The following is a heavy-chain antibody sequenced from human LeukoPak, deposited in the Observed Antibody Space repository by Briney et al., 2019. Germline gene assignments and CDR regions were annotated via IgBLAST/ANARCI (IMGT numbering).Heavy chain of an antibody. V-gene: IGHV4-59*12. CDR2: IYYSGST. J-gene: IGHJ4*02. D-gene: IGHD6-13*01. CDR3: ARCGIAAAGDYFDY. CDR1: GGSISSYY. Sequence: SETLSLTCTVSGGSISSYYWSWIRQPPGKGLEWIGYIYYSGSTNYNPSLKSRVTISVDTSKNQFSLKLSSVTAADTAVYYCARCGIAAAGDYFDYWGQGTLVTVSS.